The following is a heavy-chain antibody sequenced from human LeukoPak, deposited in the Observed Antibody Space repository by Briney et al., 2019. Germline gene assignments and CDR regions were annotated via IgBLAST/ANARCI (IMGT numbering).Heavy chain of an antibody. CDR1: GYTFISYD. CDR2: MNPNSGNT. V-gene: IGHV1-8*03. Sequence: ASVKVSCKASGYTFISYDLNWVRQVTGQGLEWMGWMNPNSGNTGYAQKFQGRVTITRNTSISTAFMELSSLRSEDTAVYYCARRAVGNSHYYSMDVWGKGTTVTVSS. CDR3: ARRAVGNSHYYSMDV. J-gene: IGHJ6*03. D-gene: IGHD6-19*01.